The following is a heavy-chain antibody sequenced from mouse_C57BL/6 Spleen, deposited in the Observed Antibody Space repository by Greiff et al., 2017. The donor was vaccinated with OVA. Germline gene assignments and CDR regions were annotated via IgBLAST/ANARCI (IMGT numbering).Heavy chain of an antibody. V-gene: IGHV5-4*01. Sequence: EVQVVESGGGLVKPGGSLKLSCAASGFTFSSYAMSWVRQTPEKRLEWVATISDGGSYTYYPDNVKGRFTISRDNAKNNLYLQMSHLKSEDTAMYYCARDRYDYDVKYLDYWGQGTTLTVSS. CDR1: GFTFSSYA. D-gene: IGHD2-4*01. CDR3: ARDRYDYDVKYLDY. J-gene: IGHJ2*01. CDR2: ISDGGSYT.